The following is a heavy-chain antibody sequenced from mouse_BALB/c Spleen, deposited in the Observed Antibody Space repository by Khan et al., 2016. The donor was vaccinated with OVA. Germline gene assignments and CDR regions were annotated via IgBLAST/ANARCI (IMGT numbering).Heavy chain of an antibody. CDR2: ISDLAYTI. J-gene: IGHJ3*01. D-gene: IGHD1-2*01. CDR1: GFTFSDYG. Sequence: EVELVESGGGLVQPGGSRKLSCAASGFTFSDYGMAWVRQAPGKGPEWVAFISDLAYTIYYADTVTGRFTISCENAKHNLYLEKSSLRSEDTAIYYCARGGGTAPFAYWGLGTLVTVSA. CDR3: ARGGGTAPFAY. V-gene: IGHV5-15*02.